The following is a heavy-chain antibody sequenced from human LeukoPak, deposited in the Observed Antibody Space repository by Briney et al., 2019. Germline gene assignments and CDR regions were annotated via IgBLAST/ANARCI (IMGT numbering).Heavy chain of an antibody. J-gene: IGHJ4*02. CDR1: DGSISSSSYL. CDR2: ISSSGST. V-gene: IGHV4-39*07. Sequence: SETLSLTCAVSDGSISSSSYLWGWIRQPPGKGLEWIGTISSSGSTYHNPSLKSRVTMSVDTSKNQFSLKLNSVTAADTAVYYCARAPLGGDYKGIFDYWGQGTLVTVSS. CDR3: ARAPLGGDYKGIFDY. D-gene: IGHD4-17*01.